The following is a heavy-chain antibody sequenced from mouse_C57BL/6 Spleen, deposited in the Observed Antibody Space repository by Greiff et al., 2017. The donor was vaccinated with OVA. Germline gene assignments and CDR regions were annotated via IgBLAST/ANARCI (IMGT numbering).Heavy chain of an antibody. CDR1: GYAFSSYW. CDR2: IYPGDGDT. V-gene: IGHV1-80*01. D-gene: IGHD2-10*02. Sequence: QVQLKESGAELVKPGASVKISCKASGYAFSSYWMNWVKQRPGKGLEWIGQIYPGDGDTNYNGKFKGKATLTADKSSSTAYMQLSSLTSEDSAVYFCARETRYGNYPYYFDYWGQGTTLTVSS. CDR3: ARETRYGNYPYYFDY. J-gene: IGHJ2*01.